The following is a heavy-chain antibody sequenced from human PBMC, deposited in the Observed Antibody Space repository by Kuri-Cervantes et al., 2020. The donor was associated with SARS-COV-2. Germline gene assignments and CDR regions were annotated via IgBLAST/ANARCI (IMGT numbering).Heavy chain of an antibody. CDR3: ALEIMSFFGMDV. Sequence: GESLKISCAASGFTFRSYAMTWVRQAPGKGLEWVSVISGRGETIHYADSVQGRFTISRDNSKKMLYLQMKSLRAEDTATYYCALEIMSFFGMDVWGQGTTVTVSS. V-gene: IGHV3-23*01. CDR2: ISGRGETI. D-gene: IGHD2-8*01. J-gene: IGHJ6*02. CDR1: GFTFRSYA.